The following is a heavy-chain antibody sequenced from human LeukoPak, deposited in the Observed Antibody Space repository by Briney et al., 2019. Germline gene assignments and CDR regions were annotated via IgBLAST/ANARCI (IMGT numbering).Heavy chain of an antibody. CDR1: GFTFTSSA. CDR3: ARDQYGSYFDY. CDR2: IVVGSGNT. J-gene: IGHJ4*02. Sequence: ASVKVSCKASGFTFTSSAMQWVRQARGQRLEWIGWIVVGSGNTNYAQKFQERVTITRDMSTSTAYMELSSLRSEDTAVYYCARDQYGSYFDYWGQGTLVTVSS. V-gene: IGHV1-58*02. D-gene: IGHD4-17*01.